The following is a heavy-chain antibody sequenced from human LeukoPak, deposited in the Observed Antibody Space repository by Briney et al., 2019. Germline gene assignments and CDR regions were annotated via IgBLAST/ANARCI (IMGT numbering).Heavy chain of an antibody. Sequence: SETLSLACTVSGGSISSGSYYWSWIRQPAGKGLKWIERSYTSGSTNYNPSLKSRVTISVDTSKNQFSLKLSSVTAADTAVYYCARARILGHCSGGSCYSLDYWGQGALVTVSS. V-gene: IGHV4-61*02. CDR2: SYTSGST. CDR1: GGSISSGSYY. CDR3: ARARILGHCSGGSCYSLDY. D-gene: IGHD2-15*01. J-gene: IGHJ4*02.